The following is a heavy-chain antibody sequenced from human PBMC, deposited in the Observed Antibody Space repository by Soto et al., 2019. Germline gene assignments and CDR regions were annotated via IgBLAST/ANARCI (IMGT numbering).Heavy chain of an antibody. CDR3: ARDAGDGYNSGYYGMDV. D-gene: IGHD5-12*01. CDR1: GFTFSRYG. Sequence: QVQLVESGGGVVQPGRSLRLSCAASGFTFSRYGMHWVRQAPGKGLEWVAVISYDGSNKYYVDSVKGRFTISRDNSKNTVYVQMNSLRAEDTAVYSCARDAGDGYNSGYYGMDVWGQGTTVTVTS. J-gene: IGHJ6*02. CDR2: ISYDGSNK. V-gene: IGHV3-30*03.